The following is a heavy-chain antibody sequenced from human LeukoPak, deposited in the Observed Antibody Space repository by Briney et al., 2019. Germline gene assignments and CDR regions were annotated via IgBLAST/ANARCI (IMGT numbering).Heavy chain of an antibody. Sequence: ASVKVSCKASGYTFTGYYMHWVRQAPGQGLEWMGWINPNSGGTNYAQKFQGRVTMTRDTSISTAYMELSRLRSDDTAVYYCARDVYSSSPDDYWGQGTLVTVSS. J-gene: IGHJ4*02. V-gene: IGHV1-2*02. CDR1: GYTFTGYY. CDR2: INPNSGGT. CDR3: ARDVYSSSPDDY. D-gene: IGHD6-6*01.